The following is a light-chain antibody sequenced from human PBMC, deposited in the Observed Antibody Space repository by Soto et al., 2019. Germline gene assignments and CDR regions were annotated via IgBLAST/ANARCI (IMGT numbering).Light chain of an antibody. CDR2: DAS. CDR1: QSVSSN. Sequence: EIVMTQSPATLYVSPGERATLSCRASQSVSSNLAWYQQKPGQPPRLLIYDASMRETGVPPRFSGSGSGTEFTLTISNLQSEDFAIYFCQKFNKWPWTFGQGTKVDI. J-gene: IGKJ1*01. V-gene: IGKV3-15*01. CDR3: QKFNKWPWT.